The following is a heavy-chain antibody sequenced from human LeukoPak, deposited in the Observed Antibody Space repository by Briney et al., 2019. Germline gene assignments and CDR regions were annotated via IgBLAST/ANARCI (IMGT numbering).Heavy chain of an antibody. CDR1: GFTFSSYD. CDR2: LYYSGNT. J-gene: IGHJ6*03. CDR3: ARNIAVAGRGDYMDV. D-gene: IGHD6-19*01. Sequence: GSLRLSCAASGFTFSSYDMTWIRQPPGKGLEWIGSLYYSGNTYYNPSLKSRVTISVDTSKNQFSLKLSSVTAADTAVYYCARNIAVAGRGDYMDVWGKGTTVTISS. V-gene: IGHV4-38-2*01.